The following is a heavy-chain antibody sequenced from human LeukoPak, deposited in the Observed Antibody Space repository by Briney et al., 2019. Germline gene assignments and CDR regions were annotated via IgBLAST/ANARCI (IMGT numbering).Heavy chain of an antibody. CDR3: AKDRGPNYYGSGSYGLHYYYGMDV. V-gene: IGHV3-23*01. D-gene: IGHD3-10*01. CDR1: GFTFSSYA. Sequence: GGSLRLSCASSGFTFSSYAMSWVRQAPGKGLEWVSAISGSGGSTYYEDCVKGRFTISRDNSKNTLYLQMNSLRAEDTAVYYCAKDRGPNYYGSGSYGLHYYYGMDVWGQGTTVTVSS. CDR2: ISGSGGST. J-gene: IGHJ6*02.